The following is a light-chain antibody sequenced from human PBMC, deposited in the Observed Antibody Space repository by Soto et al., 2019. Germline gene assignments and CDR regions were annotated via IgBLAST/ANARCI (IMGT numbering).Light chain of an antibody. Sequence: IVCTHSPCTLSFSLWEGGNPPTSSSQSVTTSDLAWYQQKPGQAPRLLIYGASSRATGIPDRFSGSGSGTDFTLTISRLEPEDFAVYYCQQYGSSPFGGGTKVDTK. CDR3: QQYGSSP. CDR2: GAS. CDR1: QSVTTSD. J-gene: IGKJ4*01. V-gene: IGKV3-20*01.